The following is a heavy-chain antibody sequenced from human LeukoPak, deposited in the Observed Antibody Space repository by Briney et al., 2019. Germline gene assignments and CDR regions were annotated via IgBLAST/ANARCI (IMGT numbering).Heavy chain of an antibody. CDR1: GGSLSSSSYY. CDR3: ASLRERSYYARGFDY. J-gene: IGHJ4*02. D-gene: IGHD1-26*01. Sequence: SETLSLTCTVTGGSLSSSSYYWGWLRQTPGTGLEWLGSIYYSGSPFYSPSLKSRVTISVDTSKNQFSLKLSSVTAADTAVYYCASLRERSYYARGFDYWGQGTLATVSS. CDR2: IYYSGSP. V-gene: IGHV4-39*01.